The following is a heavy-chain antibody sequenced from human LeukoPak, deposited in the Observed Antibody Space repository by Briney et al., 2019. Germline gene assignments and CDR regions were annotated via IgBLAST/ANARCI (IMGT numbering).Heavy chain of an antibody. V-gene: IGHV3-7*01. Sequence: GGSLRLSCAASGFTFSSYWMSWVRQAPGKGLEWVANIKQDGSEKYYVDSVKGRFTISRDNAKNSLCLQMNSLRAEDTAVYYCARARPGYCSGGSCYGSLDYWGQGTLVTVSS. CDR3: ARARPGYCSGGSCYGSLDY. D-gene: IGHD2-15*01. J-gene: IGHJ4*02. CDR2: IKQDGSEK. CDR1: GFTFSSYW.